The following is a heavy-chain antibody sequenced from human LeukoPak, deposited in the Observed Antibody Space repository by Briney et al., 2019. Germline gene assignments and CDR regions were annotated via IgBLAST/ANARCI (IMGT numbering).Heavy chain of an antibody. V-gene: IGHV4-59*01. CDR2: IYYSGST. Sequence: SETLSLTCTVSGGSISSYYWSWIRQPPGRGLEWIGYIYYSGSTNYNPSLKSRVTISVDTSKNQFSLKLSSVTAADTAVYYCARAGTLTSFDPWGQGTLVTVSS. CDR1: GGSISSYY. D-gene: IGHD3-9*01. CDR3: ARAGTLTSFDP. J-gene: IGHJ5*02.